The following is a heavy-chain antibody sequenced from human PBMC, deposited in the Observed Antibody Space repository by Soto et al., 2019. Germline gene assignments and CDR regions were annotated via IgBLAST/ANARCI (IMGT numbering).Heavy chain of an antibody. D-gene: IGHD7-27*01. V-gene: IGHV3-21*01. CDR2: ISSGSTYI. CDR3: ARDRGGLGKYEPWYFDL. CDR1: GFTFSSYF. Sequence: GGSLRLSCAASGFTFSSYFMTWVRQAPGKGLEWVSSISSGSTYIYYADSVRGRFTISRDDAKNSLYLQMNSLRAEDTAVYYCARDRGGLGKYEPWYFDLWGRGTLVTVSS. J-gene: IGHJ2*01.